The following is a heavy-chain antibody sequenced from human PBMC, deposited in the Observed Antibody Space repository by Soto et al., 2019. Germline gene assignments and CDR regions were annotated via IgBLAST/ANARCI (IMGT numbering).Heavy chain of an antibody. CDR3: ARDQLEGNWFDP. Sequence: SETLSLTCTVSGGSMSSYYWSWIRQPPGKGLEWIGYIYYSGSTNYNPSLKSRVTMSVDTPKNQFSLKLTSVTAADTAVYYCARDQLEGNWFDPWGQGTLVTVSS. CDR1: GGSMSSYY. CDR2: IYYSGST. J-gene: IGHJ5*02. D-gene: IGHD1-1*01. V-gene: IGHV4-59*12.